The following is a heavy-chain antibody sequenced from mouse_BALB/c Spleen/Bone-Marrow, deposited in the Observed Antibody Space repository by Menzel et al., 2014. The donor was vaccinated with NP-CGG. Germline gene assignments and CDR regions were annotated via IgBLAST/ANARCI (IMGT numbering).Heavy chain of an antibody. J-gene: IGHJ2*01. D-gene: IGHD1-1*01. CDR2: ILPGSGST. CDR3: AREDYYGSSYGDY. Sequence: VKLMESGAELMKPGASVKISCKATGYTFSSYWIEWVKQRPGHGLEWIGEILPGSGSTNYNEEFKGKATFTADTSSNTAYMQLSSLTSEDSAVYYCAREDYYGSSYGDYWGQGTTLTVSS. CDR1: GYTFSSYW. V-gene: IGHV1-9*01.